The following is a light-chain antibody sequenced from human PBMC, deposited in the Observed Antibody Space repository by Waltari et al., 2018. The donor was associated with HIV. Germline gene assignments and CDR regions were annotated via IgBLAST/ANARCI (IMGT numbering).Light chain of an antibody. CDR2: DVS. J-gene: IGLJ2*01. CDR1: EIAGRD. Sequence: SYVLTQPPSVSVAPGQTATISCGGYEIAGRDVHWYQQKPGQAPVLVVFDVSARPSAIPERLSVTSFGTTTTADRTISRVEAGDEAGYCCQGVDIGGGPSVVFGGGTKRTVL. CDR3: QGVDIGGGPSVV. V-gene: IGLV3-21*02.